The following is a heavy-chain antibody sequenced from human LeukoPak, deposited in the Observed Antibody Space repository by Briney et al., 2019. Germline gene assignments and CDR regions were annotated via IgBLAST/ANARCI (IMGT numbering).Heavy chain of an antibody. CDR1: GFTFSNYA. Sequence: GASLRPSRAASGFTFSNYAMSWVRQAPGKGLEWVSAILGSGGSTYYADSVKGRFTVSRDNSKSTLYLQMNSLRAEDTALYYCAKWGDYDVLTGYYVPDYWGQGTLVTVSS. CDR2: ILGSGGST. V-gene: IGHV3-23*01. D-gene: IGHD3-9*01. J-gene: IGHJ4*02. CDR3: AKWGDYDVLTGYYVPDY.